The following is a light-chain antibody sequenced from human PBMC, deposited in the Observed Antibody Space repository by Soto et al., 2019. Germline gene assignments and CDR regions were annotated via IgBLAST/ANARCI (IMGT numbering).Light chain of an antibody. CDR1: QTISTW. CDR3: QQYDAYPWT. J-gene: IGKJ1*01. V-gene: IGKV1-5*03. Sequence: DIQMTQSPSTLSASVGDRVTITCRASQTISTWLAWYQQKPGKAPNLLIYIASGLESGVPSRFSGSVYGTEFTLTISSLQPDDFAPCYCQQYDAYPWTFGQGTKVDIK. CDR2: IAS.